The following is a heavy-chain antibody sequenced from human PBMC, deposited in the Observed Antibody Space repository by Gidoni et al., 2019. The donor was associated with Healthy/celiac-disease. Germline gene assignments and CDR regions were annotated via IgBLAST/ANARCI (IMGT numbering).Heavy chain of an antibody. Sequence: QVQLQESGPGLVKPSETLSLTCTVSGGSISSYYWSWIRQPPGKGLEWIGYIYYSGSTNYNPSLKSRVTISVDTSKNQFSLKLSSVTAADTAVYYCAREVGTGGFDYWGQGTLVTVSS. V-gene: IGHV4-59*01. J-gene: IGHJ4*02. CDR1: GGSISSYY. CDR3: AREVGTGGFDY. CDR2: IYYSGST. D-gene: IGHD3-10*01.